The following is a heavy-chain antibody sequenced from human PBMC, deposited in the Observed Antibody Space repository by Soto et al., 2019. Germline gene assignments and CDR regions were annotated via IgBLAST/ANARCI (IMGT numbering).Heavy chain of an antibody. J-gene: IGHJ4*02. Sequence: QVQLVQSGAEVKKPGSSVKVSCKASGGTFSSYAISWVRQAPGQGLEWMGGIIPIFGTANYAQKFQGRVTITADESTSTAYMELGSLRSEDTAVYYCARAGYCSSTSCFDYWGQGTLVTVSS. CDR3: ARAGYCSSTSCFDY. V-gene: IGHV1-69*01. CDR1: GGTFSSYA. CDR2: IIPIFGTA. D-gene: IGHD2-2*01.